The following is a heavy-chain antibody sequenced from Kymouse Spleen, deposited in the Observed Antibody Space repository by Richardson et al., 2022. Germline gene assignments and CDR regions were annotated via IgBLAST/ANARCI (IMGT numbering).Heavy chain of an antibody. Sequence: QVQLQQWGAGLLKPSETLSLTCAVYGGSFSGYYWSWIRQPPGKGLEWIGEINHSGSTNYNPSLKSRVTISVDTSKNQFSLKLSSVTAADTAVYYCARAGYDILTPLDYWGQGTLVTVSS. CDR2: INHSGST. CDR3: ARAGYDILTPLDY. V-gene: IGHV4-34*01. D-gene: IGHD3-9*01. CDR1: GGSFSGYY. J-gene: IGHJ4*02.